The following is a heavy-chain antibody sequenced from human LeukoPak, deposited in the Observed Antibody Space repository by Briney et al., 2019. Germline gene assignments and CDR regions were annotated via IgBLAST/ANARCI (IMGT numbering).Heavy chain of an antibody. J-gene: IGHJ3*02. CDR2: INPNNGGP. V-gene: IGHV1-2*06. CDR1: GYTFTNYF. CDR3: ARESNLFGVADDAFDI. D-gene: IGHD3-3*01. Sequence: ASVKVSCKASGYTFTNYFIHWVRQAPGQGLEWMGRINPNNGGPEYGQNFQGRVTMTRDTSISTVYMEVYSLTSDDTAVYYCARESNLFGVADDAFDIWGQGTMVTVSS.